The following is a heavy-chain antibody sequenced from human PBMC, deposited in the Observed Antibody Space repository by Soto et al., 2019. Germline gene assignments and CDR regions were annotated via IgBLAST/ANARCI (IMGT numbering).Heavy chain of an antibody. Sequence: GGSLRLSCAASGFTFSSYGMHWVRQAPGKGLEWVAVISYDGSNKYYADSVKGRFTISRDNSKNTLYLQMNSLRAEDTAVYYCAKDRSDYYDSSVFDYWGQGTLVTVSS. CDR3: AKDRSDYYDSSVFDY. V-gene: IGHV3-30*18. D-gene: IGHD3-22*01. J-gene: IGHJ4*02. CDR1: GFTFSSYG. CDR2: ISYDGSNK.